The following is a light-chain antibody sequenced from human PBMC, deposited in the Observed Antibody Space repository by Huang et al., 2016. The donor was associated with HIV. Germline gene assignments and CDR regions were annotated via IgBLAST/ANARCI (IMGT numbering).Light chain of an antibody. CDR2: GAF. Sequence: IVMTQSPAPLSMSPGERGTLSCRASRSVSSNLAWYQQRPGQAPRLLIYGAFIRATGIPARFSGSGSGTDFTLTITSLQSADFAVYYCQQYNNWPWTFGQGTKVEIK. CDR1: RSVSSN. V-gene: IGKV3-15*01. CDR3: QQYNNWPWT. J-gene: IGKJ1*01.